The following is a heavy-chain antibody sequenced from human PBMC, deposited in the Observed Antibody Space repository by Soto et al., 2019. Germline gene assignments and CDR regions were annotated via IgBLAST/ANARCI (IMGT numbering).Heavy chain of an antibody. J-gene: IGHJ4*02. D-gene: IGHD5-12*01. Sequence: SETLSLTYTASGDSISAYSWSWLRQPPGKGLEWVGNIHYNGNTKYNPSLKSRVSMSVDTSKNQFSLRLISVTAADTAKYFCAREGNLGRWLQPLDFWGQGTLVT. V-gene: IGHV4-59*01. CDR3: AREGNLGRWLQPLDF. CDR1: GDSISAYS. CDR2: IHYNGNT.